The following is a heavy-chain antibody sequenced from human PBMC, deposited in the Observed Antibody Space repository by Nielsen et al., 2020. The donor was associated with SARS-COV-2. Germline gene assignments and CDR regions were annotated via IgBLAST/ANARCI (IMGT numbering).Heavy chain of an antibody. Sequence: SETLSLTCAVYGGSFSGYYWSWIRQPPGKGLEWIGEINHSGSTNYNPSLKSRVTISVDTSKNQFSLKLSSVTAADTAVYYCARGVAAAAGHRNLVYYYYYYVDVWGKGTTVTVSS. CDR2: INHSGST. CDR1: GGSFSGYY. V-gene: IGHV4-34*01. D-gene: IGHD6-13*01. CDR3: ARGVAAAAGHRNLVYYYYYYVDV. J-gene: IGHJ6*03.